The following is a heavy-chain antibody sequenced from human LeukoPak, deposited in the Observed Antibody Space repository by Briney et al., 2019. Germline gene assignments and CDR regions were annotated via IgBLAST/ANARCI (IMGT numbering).Heavy chain of an antibody. CDR3: ACLTTADAFDI. V-gene: IGHV4-59*04. Sequence: PSETLSLTCTVSGGSISSYYWSWIRQPPGKGLEWIGNIYYSGSTYYNPSLKSRVTISVDTSKNQFSLKLSSVTAADTAVYYCACLTTADAFDIWGQGTMVTVSS. J-gene: IGHJ3*02. CDR1: GGSISSYY. CDR2: IYYSGST. D-gene: IGHD1-14*01.